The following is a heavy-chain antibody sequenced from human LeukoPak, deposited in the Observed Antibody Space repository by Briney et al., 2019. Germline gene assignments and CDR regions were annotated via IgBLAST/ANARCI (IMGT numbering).Heavy chain of an antibody. V-gene: IGHV3-30*18. D-gene: IGHD4-17*01. CDR3: AKSGDAGAEYFQH. J-gene: IGHJ1*01. Sequence: GGSLRLSCAASGFTFSSYGMHWVRQAPGKGLEWAAVISYDGSNKYYADSVKGRFTISRDNSKNTLYLQMNSLRAEDTAVYYCAKSGDAGAEYFQHWGQGTLVTVSS. CDR2: ISYDGSNK. CDR1: GFTFSSYG.